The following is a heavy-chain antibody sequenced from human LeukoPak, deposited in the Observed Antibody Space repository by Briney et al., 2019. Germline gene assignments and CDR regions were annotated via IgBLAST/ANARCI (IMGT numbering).Heavy chain of an antibody. CDR3: VRAGYTYGTLYF. CDR1: AFTFRDYW. D-gene: IGHD5-18*01. V-gene: IGHV3-7*01. CDR2: IKQDGGDK. Sequence: GGSLRLSCAAYAFTFRDYWMTWVRQAPGKGLEWVADIKQDGGDKNYVDSVEGRFTISRDNAKNSLYLQMDSLRAEDTAVYYCVRAGYTYGTLYFWGQGTLVTVS. J-gene: IGHJ4*02.